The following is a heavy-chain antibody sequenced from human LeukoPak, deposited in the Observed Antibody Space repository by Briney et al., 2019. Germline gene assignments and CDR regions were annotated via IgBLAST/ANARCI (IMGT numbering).Heavy chain of an antibody. CDR2: INHSGST. Sequence: SETLSLTCAVYGGSFSGYYWSWIRQPPGKGLEWIGEINHSGSTNYNPSLKSRVTISVDTSKNQFPLKLSSVTAADTAVYYCAREFRAAAGPRYYYYYYYMDVWGKGTTVTVSS. V-gene: IGHV4-34*01. D-gene: IGHD6-13*01. J-gene: IGHJ6*03. CDR1: GGSFSGYY. CDR3: AREFRAAAGPRYYYYYYYMDV.